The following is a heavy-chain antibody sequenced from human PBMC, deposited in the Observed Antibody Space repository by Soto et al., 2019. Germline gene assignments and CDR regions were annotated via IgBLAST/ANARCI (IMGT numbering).Heavy chain of an antibody. CDR1: GYTFTSYG. J-gene: IGHJ3*02. CDR2: ISAYNGNT. CDR3: ASGQTYPDAFDI. V-gene: IGHV1-18*01. Sequence: ASVKVSCKASGYTFTSYGISWVRQAPGQGLEWMGWISAYNGNTNYAQKLQGRVTMTTDTSTSTAYMELRSLRCDDTAVYYCASGQTYPDAFDIWGQGTMVTVSS.